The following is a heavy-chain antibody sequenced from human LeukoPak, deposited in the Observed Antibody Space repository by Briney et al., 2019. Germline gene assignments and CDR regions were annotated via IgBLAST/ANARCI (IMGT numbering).Heavy chain of an antibody. Sequence: SGGSLRLSCAASGVTFSIYAMNWVRQAPGKGLEWVSYIDSGSDDRLFADSVRGRFTLTRDNAKNSLYLQMSSLRPEDSGVHYCARHTYPPQLIDYWGQGTLVTVSS. D-gene: IGHD5-18*01. CDR3: ARHTYPPQLIDY. V-gene: IGHV3-21*05. CDR2: IDSGSDDR. J-gene: IGHJ4*02. CDR1: GVTFSIYA.